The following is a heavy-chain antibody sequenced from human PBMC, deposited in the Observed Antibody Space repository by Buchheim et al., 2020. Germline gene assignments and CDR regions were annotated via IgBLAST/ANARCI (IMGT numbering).Heavy chain of an antibody. V-gene: IGHV4-30-4*01. CDR1: GGSISSGDYY. D-gene: IGHD2-15*01. CDR2: IYYSGST. CDR3: ARLGYCSGGSCYAFDY. J-gene: IGHJ4*02. Sequence: QLQLQESGPGLVKPSQTLSLTCTVSGGSISSGDYYWSWIRQPPGKGLEWIGYIYYSGSTYYNPSLKSRVTLSVATSKNQFSLKLSSVTAADTAVYYCARLGYCSGGSCYAFDYWGQGTL.